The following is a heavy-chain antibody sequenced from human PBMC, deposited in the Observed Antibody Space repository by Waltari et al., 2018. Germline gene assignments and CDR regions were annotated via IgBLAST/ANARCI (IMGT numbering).Heavy chain of an antibody. CDR3: ARWAPSHCSSGTCSEYYFDS. J-gene: IGHJ4*02. Sequence: QVQLQQWGAGLLKPSETPSLTCSVYDGSISGYFWSWFLQPPGMGLEWIGEISHGGSTNYNPSLKSRVTISVDTSKDQFSLKVNSMTAADTAVYYCARWAPSHCSSGTCSEYYFDSWGQGTLVTVSS. D-gene: IGHD6-19*01. V-gene: IGHV4-34*01. CDR2: ISHGGST. CDR1: DGSISGYF.